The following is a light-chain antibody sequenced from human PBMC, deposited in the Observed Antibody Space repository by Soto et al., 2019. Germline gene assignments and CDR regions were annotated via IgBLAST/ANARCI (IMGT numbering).Light chain of an antibody. V-gene: IGKV3-20*01. CDR3: QQYSSSPPEFT. CDR2: GAS. J-gene: IGKJ3*01. Sequence: EIVLTQSPGTLSLSPGERATLSCRALQSISSSSLAWYQQRPGQAPRLLIFGASYRATGIPDRFSGSGSGTDFTITISRREPEDFAVYYCQQYSSSPPEFTFGPGTRVDSK. CDR1: QSISSSS.